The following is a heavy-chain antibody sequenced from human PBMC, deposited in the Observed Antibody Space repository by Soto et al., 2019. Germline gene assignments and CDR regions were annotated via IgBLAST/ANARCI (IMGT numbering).Heavy chain of an antibody. CDR2: ISYDGSNK. V-gene: IGHV3-30*18. Sequence: QVQLVESGGGVVQPGRSLRLSCAASGFTFSSYGMHWVRQAPGKGLEWVAVISYDGSNKYYADSVKGRFTISRDNSKNTLYLQMNSLRAEDTAVYYCAKNSLLGVIISGMDVWGQGTTVTVSS. CDR3: AKNSLLGVIISGMDV. D-gene: IGHD3-10*01. J-gene: IGHJ6*02. CDR1: GFTFSSYG.